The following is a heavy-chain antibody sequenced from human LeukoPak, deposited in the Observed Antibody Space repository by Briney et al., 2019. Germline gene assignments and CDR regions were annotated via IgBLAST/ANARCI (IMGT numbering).Heavy chain of an antibody. CDR1: GGPFVGYY. Sequence: SETLSLTCTVSGGPFVGYYWTWIRQPPGKGLEWIGEITHSGGGNYNPSLKSRVTISVDSSQNRFSLKVLSVTAADAAVYYCARRAGAPDFDVWGLGTLVSVSS. D-gene: IGHD3-10*01. J-gene: IGHJ4*02. CDR2: ITHSGGG. CDR3: ARRAGAPDFDV. V-gene: IGHV4-34*01.